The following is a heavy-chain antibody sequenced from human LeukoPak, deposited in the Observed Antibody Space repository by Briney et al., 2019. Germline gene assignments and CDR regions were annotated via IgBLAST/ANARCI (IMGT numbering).Heavy chain of an antibody. Sequence: ASVKVSCKASGYTFTSYGISWARQAPGQGLEWMGWISAYNGNTNYPQKLQGRVTMTTDTSTSTAYMELRSLRSDDTAVYYCARDRYYYYYMDVWGKGTTVTVSS. CDR3: ARDRYYYYYMDV. J-gene: IGHJ6*03. V-gene: IGHV1-18*01. CDR1: GYTFTSYG. CDR2: ISAYNGNT.